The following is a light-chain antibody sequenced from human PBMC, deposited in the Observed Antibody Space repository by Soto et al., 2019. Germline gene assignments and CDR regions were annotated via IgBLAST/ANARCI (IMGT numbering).Light chain of an antibody. CDR1: ESIGEW. CDR3: QHYNSYPLT. CDR2: HAS. Sequence: DIQMTQSPSTLSVSPGDRATFTCRASESIGEWLAWYQQKPGKAPKVLISHASNLESGVPSRFSGSGSGTEFTLTISGLQPDDFATYYCQHYNSYPLTFGRGTKVDIK. J-gene: IGKJ4*01. V-gene: IGKV1-5*01.